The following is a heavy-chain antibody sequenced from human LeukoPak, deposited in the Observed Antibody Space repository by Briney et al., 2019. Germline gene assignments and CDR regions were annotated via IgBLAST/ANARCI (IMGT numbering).Heavy chain of an antibody. Sequence: SETLSLTCTVSGGSISSYYWSWIRQPPGKGLEWIGYIYYSGSTNHNPSLKSRVTISVDTSKNQFSLKLSSVTAADTAVYYCASGGVVRGLGNGFDPWGQGTLVTVSS. V-gene: IGHV4-59*01. CDR2: IYYSGST. J-gene: IGHJ5*02. CDR1: GGSISSYY. CDR3: ASGGVVRGLGNGFDP. D-gene: IGHD3-10*01.